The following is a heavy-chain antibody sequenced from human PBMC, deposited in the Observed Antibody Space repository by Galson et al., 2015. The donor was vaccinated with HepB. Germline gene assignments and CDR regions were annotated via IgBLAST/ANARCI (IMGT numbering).Heavy chain of an antibody. CDR1: GDSISSRNYY. D-gene: IGHD2-8*01. V-gene: IGHV4-39*01. Sequence: TVSGDSISSRNYYWGWIRQPPRKGLEWIGHIFYGGSTYYNPSLKSRVAISVDTSKNHFSLKLTSVTAADTAVYYCARTNSDELPPNFWGQGTLVTVSS. CDR3: ARTNSDELPPNF. CDR2: IFYGGST. J-gene: IGHJ4*02.